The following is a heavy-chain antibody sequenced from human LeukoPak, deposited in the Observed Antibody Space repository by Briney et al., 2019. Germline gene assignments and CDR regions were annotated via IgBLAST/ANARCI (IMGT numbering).Heavy chain of an antibody. CDR2: VYYSGST. V-gene: IGHV4-30-4*01. CDR3: ATVLRYFDWLPSNAFDI. Sequence: SETLSLTCTVSGGPISSGDYYWSWIRQPPGKGLEWIGYVYYSGSTYYNPSLKSRVTISVDTSKNQFSLKLNSVTAADTAVYYCATVLRYFDWLPSNAFDIWGQGTMVTVSS. CDR1: GGPISSGDYY. J-gene: IGHJ3*02. D-gene: IGHD3-9*01.